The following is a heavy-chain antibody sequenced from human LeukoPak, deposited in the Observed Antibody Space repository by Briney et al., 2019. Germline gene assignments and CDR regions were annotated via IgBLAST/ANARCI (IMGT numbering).Heavy chain of an antibody. J-gene: IGHJ3*02. CDR1: GFTFSSYA. Sequence: GGSLRLSCAASGFTFSSYAMSWVRQAPGKGLEWVANIKPDGSEKHFVDSVKGRFSISRDNAKNSLYLLMNSLRAEDTAVYYCARPGRGDAFDIWGQGTMVTVSS. CDR3: ARPGRGDAFDI. V-gene: IGHV3-7*01. CDR2: IKPDGSEK.